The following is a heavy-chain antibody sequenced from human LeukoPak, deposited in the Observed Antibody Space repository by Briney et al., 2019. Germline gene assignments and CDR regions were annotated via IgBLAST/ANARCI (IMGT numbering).Heavy chain of an antibody. CDR3: ARGPNSNWSGLDF. CDR1: GFSFSGHW. V-gene: IGHV3-74*01. D-gene: IGHD6-6*01. Sequence: GGSLRLSCTASGFSFSGHWMHWARQLPGKGLVWVSRISPTGSTTSYADSVKGRFTVSRDNAKSTLYRQVNNLRAEDTAVYYCARGPNSNWSGLDFWGQGTLLTVSS. CDR2: ISPTGSTT. J-gene: IGHJ4*02.